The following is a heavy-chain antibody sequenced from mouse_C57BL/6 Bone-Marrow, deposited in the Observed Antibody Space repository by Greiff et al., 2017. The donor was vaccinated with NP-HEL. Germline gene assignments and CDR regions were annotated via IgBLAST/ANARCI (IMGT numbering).Heavy chain of an antibody. J-gene: IGHJ2*01. D-gene: IGHD1-1*01. CDR2: IYPRSGNT. V-gene: IGHV1-81*01. CDR1: GYTFTSYG. Sequence: VQLQQSGAELARPGASVKLSCKASGYTFTSYGISWVKQRTGQGLEWIGEIYPRSGNTYYNEKFKGKATLTADKSSSTAYMELRSLTSEDSAVYFCARLYYGSSYFDYWGQGTTLTVSS. CDR3: ARLYYGSSYFDY.